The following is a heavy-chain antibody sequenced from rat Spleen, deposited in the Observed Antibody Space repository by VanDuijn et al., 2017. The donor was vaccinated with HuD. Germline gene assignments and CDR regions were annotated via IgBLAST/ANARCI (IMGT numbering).Heavy chain of an antibody. Sequence: EVQLVESGGGLVQPGRSLKLSCAASGINFTNYYMAWVRQAPTKGLEWVASISTGGGNTYYRDSVKGRFTISRDNAKSTLYLQMDSLRSEDTATYYWARPYNPYWYFDFWGPGTMVTVSS. CDR1: GINFTNYY. CDR3: ARPYNPYWYFDF. V-gene: IGHV5-25*01. CDR2: ISTGGGNT. D-gene: IGHD4-3*01. J-gene: IGHJ1*01.